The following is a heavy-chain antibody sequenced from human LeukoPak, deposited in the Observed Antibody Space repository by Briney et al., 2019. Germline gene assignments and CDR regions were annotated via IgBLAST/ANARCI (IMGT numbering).Heavy chain of an antibody. J-gene: IGHJ6*02. CDR1: GGSINNGY. D-gene: IGHD3-10*01. CDR2: IYHRGNS. V-gene: IGHV4-59*01. CDR3: ARVFWFSYGHGDSYSGLDC. Sequence: NTSETLSLTCTVSGGSINNGYWNWIRQPPGLGLEWIGYIYHRGNSNYNPSLKSRVAMSADTSKNQFSLRLGSVTAADTAVYYCARVFWFSYGHGDSYSGLDCLRPGSKVTVSS.